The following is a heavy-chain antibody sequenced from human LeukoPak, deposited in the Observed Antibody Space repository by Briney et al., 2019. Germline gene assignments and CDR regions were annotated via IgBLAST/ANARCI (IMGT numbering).Heavy chain of an antibody. V-gene: IGHV3-30-3*01. CDR2: IAYDGSNE. Sequence: GRSLRLSCAASGFTYSRYTMHWVRQAPGKGLEWVAVIAYDGSNEYYADSVKGRSTISRDNSKNTLYLQMNSLRTEDTAVYYCARPVLELYFYDTSATWGFDYWGQGTLVTVPS. CDR1: GFTYSRYT. D-gene: IGHD3-22*01. CDR3: ARPVLELYFYDTSATWGFDY. J-gene: IGHJ4*02.